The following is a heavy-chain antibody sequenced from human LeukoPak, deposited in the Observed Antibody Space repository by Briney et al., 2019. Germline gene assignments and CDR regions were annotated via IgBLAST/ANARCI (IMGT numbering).Heavy chain of an antibody. CDR1: GGSITSSNW. V-gene: IGHV4-4*02. Sequence: SETLSLTCAVSGGSITSSNWWSWVRQPPGKGLEWIGRIFHSGTTDYKTSLKGRVTISVDKSKNQFSLKLTSVTAADTAVYYCARGLRYYGSGSRPDYWGQGTLVTVSS. J-gene: IGHJ4*02. CDR2: IFHSGTT. D-gene: IGHD3-10*01. CDR3: ARGLRYYGSGSRPDY.